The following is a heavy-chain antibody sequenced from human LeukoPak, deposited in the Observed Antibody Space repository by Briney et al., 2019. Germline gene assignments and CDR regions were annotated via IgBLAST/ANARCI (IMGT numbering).Heavy chain of an antibody. CDR1: GYTFTSYG. D-gene: IGHD3-22*01. J-gene: IGHJ4*02. CDR2: ISAYNGNT. Sequence: ASVTVSCTASGYTFTSYGISWVRQAPGQGLEWMGWISAYNGNTNYAQKLQGRVTMTTDTSTSTAYMELRSLRSDDTAVYYCARTPELMIVVAPDYWGQGTLVTVSS. CDR3: ARTPELMIVVAPDY. V-gene: IGHV1-18*01.